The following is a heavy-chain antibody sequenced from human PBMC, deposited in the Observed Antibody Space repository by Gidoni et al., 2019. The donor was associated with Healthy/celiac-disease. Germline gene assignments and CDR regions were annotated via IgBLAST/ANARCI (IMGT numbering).Heavy chain of an antibody. J-gene: IGHJ3*02. V-gene: IGHV1-18*01. D-gene: IGHD3-3*01. Sequence: QVQLVQSGAEVKKPGASVKVSCKASGYTFTSYGIRWVRQAPGKGLEWMGWFSAYNGNTNYAQKLQGRVTMTTDTSTSTAYMELRSLRSDDTAVYYCARAAGTRSAPYYDFWSGSPEGAFDIWGQGTMVTVSS. CDR3: ARAAGTRSAPYYDFWSGSPEGAFDI. CDR2: FSAYNGNT. CDR1: GYTFTSYG.